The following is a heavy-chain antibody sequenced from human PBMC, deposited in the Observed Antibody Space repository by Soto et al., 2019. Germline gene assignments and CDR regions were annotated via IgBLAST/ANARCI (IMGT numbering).Heavy chain of an antibody. D-gene: IGHD3-16*01. CDR2: IYYSGST. V-gene: IGHV4-59*01. CDR3: ARGGLSIDY. CDR1: GGSISSYY. J-gene: IGHJ4*02. Sequence: ETLSLTCTVSGGSISSYYWSWIRQPPGKGLEWIGYIYYSGSTNYNPSLKSRVTISVDTSKNQFSLKLSSVTAADTAVYYCARGGLSIDYWGQGTLVTVSS.